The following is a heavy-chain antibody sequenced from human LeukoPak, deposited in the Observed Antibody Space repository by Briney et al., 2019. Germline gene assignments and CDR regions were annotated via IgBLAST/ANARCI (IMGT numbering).Heavy chain of an antibody. CDR2: INWNGGST. J-gene: IGHJ1*01. CDR3: AKDISGEVGGYFQH. CDR1: GFTFDDYG. V-gene: IGHV3-20*04. Sequence: GGSLRLSCAASGFTFDDYGMSWVRQAPGKGLEWVSGINWNGGSTGYADSVKGRFTISRDNAKNSLYLQMNSLRAEDMALYYCAKDISGEVGGYFQHWGQGTLVTVSS. D-gene: IGHD1-26*01.